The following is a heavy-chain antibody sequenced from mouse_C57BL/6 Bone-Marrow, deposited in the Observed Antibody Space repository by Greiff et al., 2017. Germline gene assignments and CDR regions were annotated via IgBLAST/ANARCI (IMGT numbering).Heavy chain of an antibody. Sequence: EVQLQESGPELVKPGASVKIPCKASGYTFTDYNMDWVKQSHGQSLEWIGDINPNNGGTIYNQKFKGKATLTVDKSSSTAYMELRSLTSEDAAVYYCARVGGYYDAMDYWGQGTSVTVSS. V-gene: IGHV1-18*01. CDR2: INPNNGGT. CDR1: GYTFTDYN. D-gene: IGHD2-3*01. CDR3: ARVGGYYDAMDY. J-gene: IGHJ4*01.